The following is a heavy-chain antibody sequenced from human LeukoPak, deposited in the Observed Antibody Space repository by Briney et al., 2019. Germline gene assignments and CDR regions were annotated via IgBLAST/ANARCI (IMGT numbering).Heavy chain of an antibody. CDR3: ARRMRLGFDY. CDR1: GFTFSGYY. J-gene: IGHJ4*02. D-gene: IGHD2-15*01. CDR2: MSSTGLYT. V-gene: IGHV3-11*03. Sequence: GGSLRLSCAASGFTFSGYYLSWVRQAPGKGLEWVSYMSSTGLYTNYADSVKGRFTISRDNPKNSLYLQMNSLRAEDSAVYYCARRMRLGFDYWGQGTLVTVSS.